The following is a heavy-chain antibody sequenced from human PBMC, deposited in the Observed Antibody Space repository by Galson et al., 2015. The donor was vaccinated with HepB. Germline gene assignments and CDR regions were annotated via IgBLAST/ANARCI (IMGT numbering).Heavy chain of an antibody. V-gene: IGHV1-18*04. Sequence: SVKVSCKASGYTFTSFGFSWVRQAPRQGLEWMGWISTYNGNTNYAQKLQGRVTLTTDTSTSTAYMELRSLRSDDTAVYYCARDPFDYWGQGTLVTVSS. CDR1: GYTFTSFG. J-gene: IGHJ4*02. CDR2: ISTYNGNT. CDR3: ARDPFDY.